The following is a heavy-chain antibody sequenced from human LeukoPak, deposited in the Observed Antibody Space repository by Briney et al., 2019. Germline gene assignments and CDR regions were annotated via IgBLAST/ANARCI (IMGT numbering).Heavy chain of an antibody. V-gene: IGHV3-7*01. Sequence: GGSLRLSCAASGITFRRHWMSWVRQAPGKGLKWVANIDEDGGEKNYVDSVKGRFTISRDNAKNSWYLQMNSLRTEDTAMYYCAPEPSDDVESWGQGILVTVSS. CDR2: IDEDGGEK. CDR3: APEPSDDVES. J-gene: IGHJ4*02. D-gene: IGHD5-24*01. CDR1: GITFRRHW.